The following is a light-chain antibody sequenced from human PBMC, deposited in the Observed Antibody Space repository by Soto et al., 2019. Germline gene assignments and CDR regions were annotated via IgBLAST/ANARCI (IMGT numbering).Light chain of an antibody. Sequence: QSVLTQPASVSGSPGQSITISCTGTSSDVGGYNYVSWYQQHPGKAPKLMIYDVSNRPSGVSNRFSGSKSGNPASLTISGLQAEDEADYYCSSYTSSSTLPWVFGGGTQLTVL. J-gene: IGLJ3*02. CDR3: SSYTSSSTLPWV. CDR2: DVS. V-gene: IGLV2-14*01. CDR1: SSDVGGYNY.